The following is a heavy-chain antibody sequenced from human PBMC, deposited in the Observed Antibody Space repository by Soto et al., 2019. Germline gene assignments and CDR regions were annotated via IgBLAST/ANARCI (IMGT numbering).Heavy chain of an antibody. D-gene: IGHD3-10*01. CDR3: AKDGGSFYYYGMDV. CDR2: ISSRSTTM. Sequence: GGSLRLSCAASGFTFSSYSMYWVRQAPGKGLEWISEISSRSTTMYYADSVKGRFTISRDNAKNSLYLQMNSLRDEDTAVYYCAKDGGSFYYYGMDVWGQGTTVTVSS. J-gene: IGHJ6*02. CDR1: GFTFSSYS. V-gene: IGHV3-48*02.